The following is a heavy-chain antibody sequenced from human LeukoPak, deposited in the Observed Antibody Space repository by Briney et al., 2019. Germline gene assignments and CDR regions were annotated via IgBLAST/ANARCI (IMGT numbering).Heavy chain of an antibody. Sequence: GGSLRLSCAASGFTFISYWMSWVRQAPGKGLEWVANIKQDGSEKYYVDSVKGRFTISRDNAKNSLYLQMNSLRAEDTAVYYCARGGSYWERNYYYYYMDVWGKGTTVTVSS. J-gene: IGHJ6*03. D-gene: IGHD1-26*01. V-gene: IGHV3-7*01. CDR1: GFTFISYW. CDR3: ARGGSYWERNYYYYYMDV. CDR2: IKQDGSEK.